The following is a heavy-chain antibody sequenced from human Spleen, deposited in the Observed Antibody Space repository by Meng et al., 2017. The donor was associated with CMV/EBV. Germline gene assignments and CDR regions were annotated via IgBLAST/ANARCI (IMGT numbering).Heavy chain of an antibody. CDR2: VSSAGSNN. J-gene: IGHJ3*02. V-gene: IGHV3-30-3*01. Sequence: GESLKISCTASGFTFSTYPIHWVRRAPGKGLEWVAVVSSAGSNNYYGDSVKGRFTISRDNSENTVYLQMNSLRAEDTAVYYCARSIPTTSWEGGAFDIWGQGTMVTVSS. CDR1: GFTFSTYP. D-gene: IGHD2/OR15-2a*01. CDR3: ARSIPTTSWEGGAFDI.